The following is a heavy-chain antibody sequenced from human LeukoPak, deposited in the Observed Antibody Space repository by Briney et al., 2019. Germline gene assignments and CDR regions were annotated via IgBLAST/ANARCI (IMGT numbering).Heavy chain of an antibody. V-gene: IGHV3-30-3*01. CDR2: ISFDGNNQ. CDR3: VAEIGAKDFGY. J-gene: IGHJ4*02. Sequence: PGGSLRLSCAASGFTFSSHAMHWVRQAPGKGLEWVAIISFDGNNQYYVDSVKGRFTITRDNSMNTLSLQINSLRGDDTAVYYCVAEIGAKDFGYWGQGTLVTVSS. D-gene: IGHD3-10*01. CDR1: GFTFSSHA.